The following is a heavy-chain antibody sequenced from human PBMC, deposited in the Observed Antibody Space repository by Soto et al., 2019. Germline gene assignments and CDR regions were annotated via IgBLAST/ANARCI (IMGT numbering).Heavy chain of an antibody. CDR1: GGTFSSYA. CDR3: ARVIGGLDYFDY. CDR2: INAGNGNT. J-gene: IGHJ4*02. D-gene: IGHD3-16*02. Sequence: ASVKVSCKASGGTFSSYAISWVRQAPGQRLEWMGWINAGNGNTKYSQKFQGRVTITRDTSASTAYMELSSLRSEDTAVYYCARVIGGLDYFDYWGQGTLVTGSS. V-gene: IGHV1-3*01.